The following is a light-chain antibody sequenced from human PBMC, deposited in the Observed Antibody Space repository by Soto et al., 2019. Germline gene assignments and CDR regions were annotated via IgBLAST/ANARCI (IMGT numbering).Light chain of an antibody. J-gene: IGKJ2*01. Sequence: EIVLTQSPGTLSLSPGARATLSCRASQSVSSNYLAWYQQKPGQAPRLVIYGASNRATGIPDRFIGSGSGTDFTLTINRLEPEDFAVYYCQQYGSSPPYTFVQGTMLDIK. CDR2: GAS. CDR1: QSVSSNY. CDR3: QQYGSSPPYT. V-gene: IGKV3-20*01.